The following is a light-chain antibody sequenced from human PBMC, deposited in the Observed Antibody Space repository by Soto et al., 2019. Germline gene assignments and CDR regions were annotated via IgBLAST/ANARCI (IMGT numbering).Light chain of an antibody. CDR3: QQSYSVHHT. Sequence: DIQMSQSPSSLSASVGDRVTITCRASQNIFSYLSWYQHKPGKAPKLLIYAASSLQSGVPSRFSGSGSGTDFALTISSLQPEDFATFYCQQSYSVHHTFGQGTKVEI. CDR2: AAS. V-gene: IGKV1-39*01. CDR1: QNIFSY. J-gene: IGKJ2*01.